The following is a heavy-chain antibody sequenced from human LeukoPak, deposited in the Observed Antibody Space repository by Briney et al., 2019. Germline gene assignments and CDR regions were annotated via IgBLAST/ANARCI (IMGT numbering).Heavy chain of an antibody. CDR2: SYYSGTT. D-gene: IGHD3-16*01. V-gene: IGHV4-31*03. CDR3: ARAPDALRYAFDI. J-gene: IGHJ3*02. CDR1: VGSFNGCDSY. Sequence: KSSETQSLTCTVSVGSFNGCDSYWSRIRHHPGKGLEWIACSYYSGTTYYNPSLKSRLTISVDTTKNQFYLKVNSVTAADTAPYFCARAPDALRYAFDIWGQGTMVTVSS.